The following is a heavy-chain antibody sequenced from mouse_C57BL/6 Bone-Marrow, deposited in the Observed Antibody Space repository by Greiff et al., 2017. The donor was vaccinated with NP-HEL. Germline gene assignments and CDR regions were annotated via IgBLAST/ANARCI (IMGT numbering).Heavy chain of an antibody. Sequence: EVKLMESGPGLVKPSQSLSLTCSVTGYSITSGYYWNWIRQFPGNKLEWMGYISYDGSNNYNPSLKNRISITRDTSKNQFFLKLNSVTTEDTATYYCARGANWDFDYWGQGTTLTVSS. CDR3: ARGANWDFDY. CDR2: ISYDGSN. J-gene: IGHJ2*01. CDR1: GYSITSGYY. V-gene: IGHV3-6*01. D-gene: IGHD4-1*01.